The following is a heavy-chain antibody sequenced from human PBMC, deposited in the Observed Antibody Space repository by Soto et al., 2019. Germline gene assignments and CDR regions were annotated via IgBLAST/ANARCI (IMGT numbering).Heavy chain of an antibody. CDR1: GGSISSSSYY. CDR2: IYYSGNT. CDR3: ARPSGSYSTDAFDI. D-gene: IGHD1-26*01. V-gene: IGHV4-39*01. Sequence: SETLSLTCTVSGGSISSSSYYWGWIRQPPGKGLEWIGSIYYSGNTYYNPSLKSRVTISVDTAKNQFSLKLSSVTAADTAVYYCARPSGSYSTDAFDIWGQGTMVTVSS. J-gene: IGHJ3*02.